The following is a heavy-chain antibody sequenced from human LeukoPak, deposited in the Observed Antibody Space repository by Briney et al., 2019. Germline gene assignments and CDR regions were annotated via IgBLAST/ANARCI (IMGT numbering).Heavy chain of an antibody. CDR1: GGTYSSYV. CDR2: IISILGKA. CDR3: ARDHIAVARGALDY. Sequence: ASVNVSCKASGGTYSSYVISWVRQAPGQGLEWMGRIISILGKANLAQKFQGRVTITADKSTSTAYMELSSLRSEDTAVYYCARDHIAVARGALDYWGQGTLVTVSS. V-gene: IGHV1-69*04. D-gene: IGHD6-19*01. J-gene: IGHJ4*02.